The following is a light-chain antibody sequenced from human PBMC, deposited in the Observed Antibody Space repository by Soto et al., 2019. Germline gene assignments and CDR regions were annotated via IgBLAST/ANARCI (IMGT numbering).Light chain of an antibody. V-gene: IGKV3-11*01. CDR3: QQRSNWPYT. CDR2: DAS. Sequence: EIVLTQSPATLSLSPGERATLSCRASQSVSSYLAWYQQKPGPAPRLLIDDASNRATGIPARFSGSGSGTDFTLTISSLEPEDFAIYYCQQRSNWPYTFGQGTKLENK. CDR1: QSVSSY. J-gene: IGKJ2*01.